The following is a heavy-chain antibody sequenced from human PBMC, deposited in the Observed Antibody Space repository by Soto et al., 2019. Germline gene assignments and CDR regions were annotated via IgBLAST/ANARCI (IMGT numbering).Heavy chain of an antibody. J-gene: IGHJ5*02. CDR3: VRGLGAPYYDLWSGYRRTTNWFDP. Sequence: ASVKVSCKASGYTFTSYDINWVRQATGQGLEWMGWMNPNSGNTGYAQKFQGRVTMTRNTSISAAYMELSSLRSEDTAVYYCVRGLGAPYYDLWSGYRRTTNWFDPWGQGSLVTVSS. CDR2: MNPNSGNT. D-gene: IGHD3-3*01. CDR1: GYTFTSYD. V-gene: IGHV1-8*01.